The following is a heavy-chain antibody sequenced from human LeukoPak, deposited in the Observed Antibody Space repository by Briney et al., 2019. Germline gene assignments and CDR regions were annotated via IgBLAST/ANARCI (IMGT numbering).Heavy chain of an antibody. J-gene: IGHJ4*02. CDR1: GDSVSSNSAA. Sequence: SQTLSLTCAISGDSVSSNSAAWNWIRQSPSRGLEWLGRTYYRSKWYNDYAVSVKSRITISPDTSRNQFSLRLNSVTPEDTAVYYCAGDKTGSGYADYWGQGTLVTVSS. D-gene: IGHD3-10*01. CDR2: TYYRSKWYN. V-gene: IGHV6-1*01. CDR3: AGDKTGSGYADY.